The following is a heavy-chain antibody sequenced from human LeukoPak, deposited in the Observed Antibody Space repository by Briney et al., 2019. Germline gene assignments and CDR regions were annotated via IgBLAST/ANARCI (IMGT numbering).Heavy chain of an antibody. V-gene: IGHV3-7*04. J-gene: IGHJ4*02. CDR3: ARTVPQWLVQGAFDY. Sequence: DSVRGRFTISRDNAKNSLYLQMNSLRAEDTAVYFCARTVPQWLVQGAFDYWGQGTLVTVS. D-gene: IGHD6-19*01.